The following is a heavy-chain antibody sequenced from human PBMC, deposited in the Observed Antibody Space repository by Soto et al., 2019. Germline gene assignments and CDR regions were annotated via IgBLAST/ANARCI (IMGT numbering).Heavy chain of an antibody. CDR1: GFSLSTSGVG. CDR3: AHSRPPRLLDY. D-gene: IGHD6-6*01. J-gene: IGHJ4*02. Sequence: QITLKESGPTLVKPTQTLTLTCTFSGFSLSTSGVGVGWIRQPPGKALEWLALIYWDDDKRYSSSLNSRLTFTTXTSKNQVVLTMTNMDPVDTATYYCAHSRPPRLLDYWGQGTLVTVSS. V-gene: IGHV2-5*02. CDR2: IYWDDDK.